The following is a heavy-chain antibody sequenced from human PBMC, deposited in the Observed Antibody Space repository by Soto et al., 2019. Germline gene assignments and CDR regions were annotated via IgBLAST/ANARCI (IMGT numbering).Heavy chain of an antibody. CDR3: PRTHILCSSTSFYKSARGIDY. V-gene: IGHV3-21*01. D-gene: IGHD2-2*02. CDR2: ISSSSSYI. J-gene: IGHJ4*02. Sequence: GGSLRLSCAASGFTFSSYSMNWVRQAPGKGLEWVSSISSSSSYIYYADSVKGRFTISRDNAKNSLYLQMNSLRADDTAVYYCPRTHILCSSTSFYKSARGIDYWGQGTLVTVSS. CDR1: GFTFSSYS.